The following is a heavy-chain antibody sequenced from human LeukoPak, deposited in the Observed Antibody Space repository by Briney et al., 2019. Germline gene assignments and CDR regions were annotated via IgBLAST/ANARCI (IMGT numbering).Heavy chain of an antibody. J-gene: IGHJ4*02. CDR2: ISGSGGST. CDR3: ARIYSGSHYS. CDR1: GFTLSSYA. D-gene: IGHD1-26*01. Sequence: GGSLRLSCAASGFTLSSYAMSWVRQAPGKGLEGVSAISGSGGSTYYADSVKGRFTISRDTSKNTLFLQMNSLRAEDTAVYYCARIYSGSHYSWGQGTLVTVSS. V-gene: IGHV3-23*01.